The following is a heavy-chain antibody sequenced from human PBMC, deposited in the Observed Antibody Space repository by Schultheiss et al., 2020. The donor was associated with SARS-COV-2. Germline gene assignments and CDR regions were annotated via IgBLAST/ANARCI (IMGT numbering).Heavy chain of an antibody. CDR1: GFTFSSYG. Sequence: GGSLRLSCAASGFTFSSYGMHWVRQAPGKGLEWVAVIWYDGSNKYYADSVKGRFTISRDNSKNTLYLQMNSLRAEDTAVYYCARPQLKMYSSSSNWFDPWGQGTLVTVSS. CDR3: ARPQLKMYSSSSNWFDP. V-gene: IGHV3-33*01. CDR2: IWYDGSNK. J-gene: IGHJ5*02. D-gene: IGHD6-6*01.